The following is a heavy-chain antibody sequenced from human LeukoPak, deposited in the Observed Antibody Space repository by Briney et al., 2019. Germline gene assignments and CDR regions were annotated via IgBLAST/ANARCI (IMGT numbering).Heavy chain of an antibody. CDR1: GFTFDDYA. CDR2: ISWNSGSI. CDR3: AKAGGAARTPFDY. V-gene: IGHV3-9*01. J-gene: IGHJ4*02. Sequence: GGSLRLSCATSGFTFDDYAMHWVRQAPGKGLEWVSGISWNSGSIGYADSVKGRFTISRDNAKNSLYLQMNSLRAEDTALYYCAKAGGAARTPFDYWGQGTLVTVSS. D-gene: IGHD6-6*01.